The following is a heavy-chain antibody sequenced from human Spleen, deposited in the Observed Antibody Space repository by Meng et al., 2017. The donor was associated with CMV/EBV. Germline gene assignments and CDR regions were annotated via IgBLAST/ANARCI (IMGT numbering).Heavy chain of an antibody. CDR2: TDNDGNT. Sequence: GESLKISCAASGFNVNDYYMSWVRQAPGKGLEWVSVTDNDGNTNHADSVKGRFTISRDNSKNELYLQMNSLRGEDTAVYYCARDPGIRISGWWTHGMDVWGQGTTVTVSS. CDR1: GFNVNDYY. D-gene: IGHD6-19*01. CDR3: ARDPGIRISGWWTHGMDV. V-gene: IGHV3-66*02. J-gene: IGHJ6*02.